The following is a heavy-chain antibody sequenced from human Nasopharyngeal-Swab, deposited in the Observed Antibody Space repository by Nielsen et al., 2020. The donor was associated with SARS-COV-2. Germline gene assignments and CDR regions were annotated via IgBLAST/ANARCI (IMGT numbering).Heavy chain of an antibody. CDR3: ARDPYYDFWSGYYTGIYYYYYMDV. V-gene: IGHV3-21*01. Sequence: GESLKISCAASGFTFSSYSMNWVRQAPGKGLEWVSSISSSSSYIYYADSVKGRFTISRDNAKNSLYLQMNSLRAEDTAVYYCARDPYYDFWSGYYTGIYYYYYMDVWGKGTTVTVSS. J-gene: IGHJ6*03. D-gene: IGHD3-3*01. CDR2: ISSSSSYI. CDR1: GFTFSSYS.